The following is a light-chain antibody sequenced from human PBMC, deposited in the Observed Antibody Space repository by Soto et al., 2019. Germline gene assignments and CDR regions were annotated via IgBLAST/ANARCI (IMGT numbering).Light chain of an antibody. V-gene: IGLV2-14*01. CDR1: SSDVGGYNY. CDR2: DVS. J-gene: IGLJ3*02. Sequence: QSVLTQPASVSGSPGQSITISCTGTSSDVGGYNYVSWYQQHPGKAPKLMIYDVSNRPSGVPDRFSGSKSGTSASLAISGLQSEDEADYYCATWDDSLNARGVFGGGTKLTVL. CDR3: ATWDDSLNARGV.